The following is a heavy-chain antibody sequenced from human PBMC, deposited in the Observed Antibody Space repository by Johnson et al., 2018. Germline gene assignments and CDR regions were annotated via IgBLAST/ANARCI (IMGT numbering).Heavy chain of an antibody. V-gene: IGHV1-69*06. CDR3: ARVPWDV. J-gene: IGHJ6*02. Sequence: QVRLGESGAEVTKHRSSVKVSCKASGGTFSSYAISWVRQAPGQGLEWMGGIIPIFGTANYAQKFQGRVTMTRDTSTGTAYMDLSSLTSDDTAVYFCARVPWDVWGQGTRVTVSS. CDR2: IIPIFGTA. CDR1: GGTFSSYA.